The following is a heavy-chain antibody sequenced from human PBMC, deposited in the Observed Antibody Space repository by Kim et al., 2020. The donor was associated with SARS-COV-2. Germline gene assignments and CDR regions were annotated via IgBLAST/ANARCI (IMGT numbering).Heavy chain of an antibody. CDR1: GFNFRSYG. CDR3: VRGGDYYGSVCFYE. D-gene: IGHD3-10*01. Sequence: GGSLRLSCAASGFNFRSYGMHWVRQAPGKGLEWVAVVYYDGSDEHYAGSVKGRFTISRDNSKSTLYLQMNSLRAEDSAVYYCVRGGDYYGSVCFYEWGQGTPVTVSS. J-gene: IGHJ4*02. CDR2: VYYDGSDE. V-gene: IGHV3-33*01.